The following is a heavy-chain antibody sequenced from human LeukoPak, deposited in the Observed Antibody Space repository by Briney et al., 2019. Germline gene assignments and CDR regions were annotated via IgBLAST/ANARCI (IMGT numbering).Heavy chain of an antibody. CDR2: ISGSGGST. V-gene: IGHV3-23*01. J-gene: IGHJ5*02. D-gene: IGHD1-26*01. CDR1: GFTFSSYA. CDR3: AKDSYSGSYWRWFDP. Sequence: GGSLRLSCAAPGFTFSSYAMSWVRQAPGKGLEWGSAISGSGGSTYYADSVKGRFTISRDNSKNTLYLQMNSLRAEDTAVYYCAKDSYSGSYWRWFDPWGQGTLVTVSS.